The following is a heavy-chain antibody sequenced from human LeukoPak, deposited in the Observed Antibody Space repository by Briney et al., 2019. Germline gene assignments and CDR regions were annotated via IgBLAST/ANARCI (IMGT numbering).Heavy chain of an antibody. V-gene: IGHV4-61*01. D-gene: IGHD3-16*01. CDR1: GGSISISRNQY. CDR2: VYDIGST. Sequence: SETLSLTCTVSGGSISISRNQYWSWIRQPPGKGLERIGYVYDIGSTKYNPSLKSRVTISVDTSKNQFSLRLSSVTAADTAVYYCARGGVLKSVDYWGQGTLVAVSS. J-gene: IGHJ4*02. CDR3: ARGGVLKSVDY.